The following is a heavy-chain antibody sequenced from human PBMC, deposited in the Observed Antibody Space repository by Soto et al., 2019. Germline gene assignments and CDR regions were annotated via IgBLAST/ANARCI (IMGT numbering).Heavy chain of an antibody. CDR3: ARFPPSAAGGWFDP. CDR1: GYTFTGYY. D-gene: IGHD6-25*01. CDR2: INPNSGGT. V-gene: IGHV1-2*04. Sequence: QVQLVQSGAEVKKPGASVKVSCKASGYTFTGYYMHWVRQAPGQGLEWMGWINPNSGGTNYAQKFQGWVTITRDTSISTAYMELSRLRSDDTAVYYCARFPPSAAGGWFDPWGQGTLVTVSS. J-gene: IGHJ5*02.